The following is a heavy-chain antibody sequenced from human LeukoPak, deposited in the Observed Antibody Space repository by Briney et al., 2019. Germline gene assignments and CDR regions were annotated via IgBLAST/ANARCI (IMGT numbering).Heavy chain of an antibody. D-gene: IGHD4-17*01. CDR3: ARAVSHEYGDNPLDY. J-gene: IGHJ4*02. V-gene: IGHV1-69*04. Sequence: RASVKVSCKASGGTFSSYAISWVRQAPGQGLEWMGRIIPILGIANYAQKFQGRVTITADKSTSTAYMELSSLRSEDTAVYYCARAVSHEYGDNPLDYWGQGTLVTVSS. CDR2: IIPILGIA. CDR1: GGTFSSYA.